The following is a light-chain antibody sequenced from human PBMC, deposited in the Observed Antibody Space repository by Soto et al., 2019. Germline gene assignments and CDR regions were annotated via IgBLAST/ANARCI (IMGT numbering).Light chain of an antibody. CDR3: LQTYRTPFT. CDR2: GTS. V-gene: IGKV1-39*01. Sequence: DIQMTQSPSSLYASIGDRITITCRASQTIINDLNWFQQKPGSAPKLMISGTSSLQNGVPSRFSGRGSGTDFTRTISSLQPEDFATYYCLQTYRTPFTFGTGTKVEIK. CDR1: QTIIND. J-gene: IGKJ3*01.